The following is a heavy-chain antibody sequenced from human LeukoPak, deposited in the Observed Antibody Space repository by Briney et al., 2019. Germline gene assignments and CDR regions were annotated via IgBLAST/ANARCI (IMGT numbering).Heavy chain of an antibody. V-gene: IGHV4-39*01. CDR2: IYYSGST. CDR3: ARQKGYYFDY. J-gene: IGHJ4*02. Sequence: PSETLSLTCTVSGGSISSSSSYWGWIRQPPGKGLEWIGSIYYSGSTYYNPSLKSRVTISVDTSKNQFSLKLSSVTAADTAVYYCARQKGYYFDYWGQGTLVTVSS. CDR1: GGSISSSSSY.